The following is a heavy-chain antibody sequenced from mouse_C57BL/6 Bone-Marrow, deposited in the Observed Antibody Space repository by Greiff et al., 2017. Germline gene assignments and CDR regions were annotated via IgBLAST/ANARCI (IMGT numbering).Heavy chain of an antibody. CDR3: ARWLLPLYAMDY. D-gene: IGHD2-3*01. J-gene: IGHJ4*01. CDR1: GYAFTNYL. V-gene: IGHV1-54*01. Sequence: QVQLKESGAELVRPGTSVKVSCKASGYAFTNYLIEWVKQRPGQGLEWIGVINPGSGGTNYNEKFKGKATLTADKSSSTAYMQLSSLTSEDSAVYFCARWLLPLYAMDYWGQGTSVTVSS. CDR2: INPGSGGT.